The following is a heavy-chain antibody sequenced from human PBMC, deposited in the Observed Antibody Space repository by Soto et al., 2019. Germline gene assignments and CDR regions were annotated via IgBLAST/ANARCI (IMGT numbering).Heavy chain of an antibody. J-gene: IGHJ3*02. D-gene: IGHD3-10*01. CDR2: ISGSGGNT. Sequence: EVQLVESGGGLVQPGGSLRLSCVASGFTFSTYSMTWVRQAPGKGLEWVSAISGSGGNTYYADAVKGRFTVSRDNSKNTLHLQMNSLRDEDTALYYCASYYSVSGRQNDAFDIWGRGTMVTVSA. CDR1: GFTFSTYS. CDR3: ASYYSVSGRQNDAFDI. V-gene: IGHV3-23*04.